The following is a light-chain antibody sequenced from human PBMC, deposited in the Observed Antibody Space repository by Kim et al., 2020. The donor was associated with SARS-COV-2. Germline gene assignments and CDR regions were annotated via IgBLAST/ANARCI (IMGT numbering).Light chain of an antibody. V-gene: IGKV1-6*01. Sequence: AIQMTQSPSSLSASVGDRVTITCRASQVIGADINWYQQKSGKAPKLLLYGASRLETGFPSRFDGSGAGTDFTHTISNLQPEDVASYYCLQDSSYPYTFGQGTRLEI. CDR1: QVIGAD. J-gene: IGKJ2*01. CDR3: LQDSSYPYT. CDR2: GAS.